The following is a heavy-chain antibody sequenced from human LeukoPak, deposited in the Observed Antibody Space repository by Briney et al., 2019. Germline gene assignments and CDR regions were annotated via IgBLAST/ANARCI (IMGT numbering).Heavy chain of an antibody. CDR3: ARGSGGIRLFYFDS. V-gene: IGHV4-34*01. CDR2: INHSGST. CDR1: GGSFSGYY. J-gene: IGHJ4*02. D-gene: IGHD3-10*01. Sequence: MSSETLSLTCAVYGGSFSGYYWGWIRQPPGKGLEWIGEINHSGSTNYNPSLKSPVTISVDMSKNQFSLKLSSLTAADTAVYYCARGSGGIRLFYFDSWGPGTLVTVSS.